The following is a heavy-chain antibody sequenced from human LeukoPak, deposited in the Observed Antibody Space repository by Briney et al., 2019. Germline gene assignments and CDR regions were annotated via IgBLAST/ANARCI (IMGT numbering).Heavy chain of an antibody. J-gene: IGHJ6*03. CDR2: INHSGST. CDR3: ARVQLGGYYYYMDV. Sequence: SETLSLTCAVYGGSFSGYYWSWIRQPPGKGLEWIGEINHSGSTNYNPSLKSRVTISVDTSKNQFSLKLSSVTAADTAVYYCARVQLGGYYYYMDVWGKGTTVTISS. V-gene: IGHV4-34*01. D-gene: IGHD1-1*01. CDR1: GGSFSGYY.